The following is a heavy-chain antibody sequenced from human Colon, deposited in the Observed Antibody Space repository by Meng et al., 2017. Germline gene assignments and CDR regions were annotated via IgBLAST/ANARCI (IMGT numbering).Heavy chain of an antibody. J-gene: IGHJ4*02. CDR2: ISAYNGNT. CDR3: ARGGILSPVGHYDSGPPYY. CDR1: VYTFTSYG. Sequence: QVQLVQSGAEVKKPGASVQVSCKPSVYTFTSYGISWVRQAPGQGLEWMGWISAYNGNTNYAQKLQGRVTMTTDTSTSTAYMELRSLRSDDTAVYYCARGGILSPVGHYDSGPPYYWGQGTLVTVSS. V-gene: IGHV1-18*01. D-gene: IGHD1-14*01.